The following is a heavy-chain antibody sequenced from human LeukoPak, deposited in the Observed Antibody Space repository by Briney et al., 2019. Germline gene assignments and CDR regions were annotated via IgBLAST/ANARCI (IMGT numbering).Heavy chain of an antibody. CDR1: GFTFSNYW. CDR3: ASQFWWAAVTGTALNC. CDR2: IKEDGSEK. Sequence: GGPLRLSCAASGFTFSNYWMSWVRQAPGKGLEWVANIKEDGSEKYYADSVKGRFTISRDNAKNSLYLQLNSLRAEDTAVYYCASQFWWAAVTGTALNCWGQGTLVTVSS. D-gene: IGHD6-19*01. V-gene: IGHV3-7*05. J-gene: IGHJ4*02.